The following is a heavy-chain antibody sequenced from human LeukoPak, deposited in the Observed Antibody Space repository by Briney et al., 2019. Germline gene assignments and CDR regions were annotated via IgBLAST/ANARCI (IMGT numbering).Heavy chain of an antibody. D-gene: IGHD6-19*01. V-gene: IGHV5-51*03. CDR1: GYSFTSYW. CDR3: ASGGSGYSSGWPRPFDY. Sequence: PGESLKISCKGSGYSFTSYWIGWVRQMPGKGLEWMGIIYPGDSDTRYRPSFQVQVTISADKSISTAYLQWSSLKASDTAMYYCASGGSGYSSGWPRPFDYWGQGTLVTVSS. CDR2: IYPGDSDT. J-gene: IGHJ4*02.